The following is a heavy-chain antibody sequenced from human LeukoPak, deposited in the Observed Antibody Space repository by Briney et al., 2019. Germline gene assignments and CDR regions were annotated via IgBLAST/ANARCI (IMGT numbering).Heavy chain of an antibody. CDR2: IYTSGST. Sequence: EPSETLSLTCTVSGGSISSYYWSWIRQPAGKGLEWIGRIYTSGSTNYNPSLKSRVAMSVDTSKNQFSLKLSSVTAADTAVYYCARLSGSSWYDYYYYYMTSGAKGPRSPSP. CDR3: ARLSGSSWYDYYYYYMTS. V-gene: IGHV4-4*07. D-gene: IGHD6-13*01. J-gene: IGHJ6*03. CDR1: GGSISSYY.